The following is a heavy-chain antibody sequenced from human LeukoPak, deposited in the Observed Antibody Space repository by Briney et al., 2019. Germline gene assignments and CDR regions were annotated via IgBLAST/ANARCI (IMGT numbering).Heavy chain of an antibody. D-gene: IGHD4-23*01. CDR2: ISSSSSYI. V-gene: IGHV3-21*01. CDR3: ARDPDYGGNRGY. J-gene: IGHJ4*02. CDR1: GFTFSSYS. Sequence: GGSLRLSCAASGFTFSSYSMNWVRQAPGKGLEWVSSISSSSSYIYYADSVKGRFTISRDNAKNSLYLQMNSLRAEDTAVYYCARDPDYGGNRGYWGQGTLVTVSS.